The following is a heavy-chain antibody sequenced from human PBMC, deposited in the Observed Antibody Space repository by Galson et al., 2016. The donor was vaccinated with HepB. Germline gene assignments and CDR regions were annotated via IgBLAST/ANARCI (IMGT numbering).Heavy chain of an antibody. V-gene: IGHV4-39*01. J-gene: IGHJ3*02. D-gene: IGHD3-22*01. CDR2: IYYSGST. CDR3: ARSWDYYDSSGPYHDAFDI. Sequence: TLSLTCRVSGGSISSSSYYWGWIRQPPGKGLEWIGSIYYSGSTYYNPSLKSRVTISVDTSKNQFSLKLGSVTAADTAVYYCARSWDYYDSSGPYHDAFDIWGQGTMVTVSS. CDR1: GGSISSSSYY.